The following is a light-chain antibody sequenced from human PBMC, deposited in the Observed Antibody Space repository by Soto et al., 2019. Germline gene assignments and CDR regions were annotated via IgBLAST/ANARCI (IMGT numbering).Light chain of an antibody. V-gene: IGKV1-9*01. Sequence: EIQLTQSPSFLSASVGDRVTITCRASQGISSYLAWYQQKPGKAPKLLIYAASNLASGVPSRFSGSGSGTEFTLTISSLQPEDFATYYCQQLNSYPVTFGGGNKVEIK. CDR3: QQLNSYPVT. CDR2: AAS. CDR1: QGISSY. J-gene: IGKJ4*01.